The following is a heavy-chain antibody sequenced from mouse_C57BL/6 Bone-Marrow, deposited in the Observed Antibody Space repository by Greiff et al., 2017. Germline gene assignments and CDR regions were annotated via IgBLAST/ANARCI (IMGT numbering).Heavy chain of an antibody. Sequence: VQLMQSGAELVRPGASVKLSCTASGFNIKDDYMNWVKQRPEKGLEWIGWIDPENGDTEYASKFKGKATITADTSSNTAYLRLSSLTSEDTAVYCCTTGGYWGQGTLVTVSA. CDR2: IDPENGDT. CDR1: GFNIKDDY. J-gene: IGHJ3*02. V-gene: IGHV14-4*01. CDR3: TTGGY.